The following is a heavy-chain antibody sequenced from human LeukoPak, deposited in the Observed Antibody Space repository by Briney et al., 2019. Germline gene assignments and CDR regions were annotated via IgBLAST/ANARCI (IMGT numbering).Heavy chain of an antibody. V-gene: IGHV3-48*03. CDR3: ARLVRYYDINNWFDP. Sequence: GGSLRLSCAASGFTFSSYEMNWVRQAPGKGLEWVSYISSSGSTIYYADSVKGRFTISRDNAKNSLYLQMNSLRAEDTAVYYCARLVRYYDINNWFDPWGQGTLVTVSS. J-gene: IGHJ5*02. CDR2: ISSSGSTI. D-gene: IGHD3-9*01. CDR1: GFTFSSYE.